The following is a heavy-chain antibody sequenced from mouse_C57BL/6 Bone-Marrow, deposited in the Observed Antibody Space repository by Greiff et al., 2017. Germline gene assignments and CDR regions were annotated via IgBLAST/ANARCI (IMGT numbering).Heavy chain of an antibody. CDR3: ARRVTAQVPWFAY. D-gene: IGHD3-2*02. CDR2: ISYDGSN. V-gene: IGHV3-6*01. CDR1: GYSITSGYY. J-gene: IGHJ3*01. Sequence: EVQLQESGPGLVKPSQSLSLTCSVTGYSITSGYYWNWIRQFPGNKLEWMGYISYDGSNNYNPSLKNRISITRDTSKNQFFLKLNSVTTEDTATYYCARRVTAQVPWFAYWGQGTLVTVSA.